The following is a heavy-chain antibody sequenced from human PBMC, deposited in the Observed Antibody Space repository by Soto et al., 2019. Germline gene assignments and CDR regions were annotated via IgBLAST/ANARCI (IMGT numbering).Heavy chain of an antibody. D-gene: IGHD3-9*01. J-gene: IGHJ6*02. CDR1: GYTFTSYG. CDR2: ISPYVGNT. Sequence: QVQLVQSGAEVKKPGASVKVSCKASGYTFTSYGINWVRQAPGQGLEWLGLISPYVGNTNYAQIFQGRVYMTTDTSTKTAYMELRSLRSDDTAMYYCARGGYYDSCGSRNYHYYGMNVWGQGTTVTVSS. V-gene: IGHV1-18*01. CDR3: ARGGYYDSCGSRNYHYYGMNV.